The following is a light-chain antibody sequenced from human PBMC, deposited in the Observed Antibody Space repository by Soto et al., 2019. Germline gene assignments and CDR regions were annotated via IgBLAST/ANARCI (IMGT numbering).Light chain of an antibody. CDR2: DVN. CDR3: SSYTTIDTYV. Sequence: QSALTQPASMSGYPGQTITISCTGTSSDVGSRYNYISWYQQHPGKAPKLMIYDVNTRPSGISIRFSGSKSGNTASLTISGPQAEDEADYYCSSYTTIDTYVFGLGTKLTVL. CDR1: SSDVGSRYNY. V-gene: IGLV2-14*03. J-gene: IGLJ1*01.